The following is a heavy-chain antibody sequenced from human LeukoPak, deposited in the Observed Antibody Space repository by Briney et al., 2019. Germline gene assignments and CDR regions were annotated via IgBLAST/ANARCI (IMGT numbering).Heavy chain of an antibody. J-gene: IGHJ4*02. CDR3: VRDDNNNYGDV. V-gene: IGHV4-38-2*02. D-gene: IGHD4-11*01. CDR1: GYSISSGYF. CDR2: MYHGGTP. Sequence: KPSETLSLTCTVSGYSISSGYFWGWVRQPPGKGLEWIGSMYHGGTPNYNPSLKSRVTISLDTSKNQISLNVRSVTAADTAVYYCVRDDNNNYGDVRGQGTLVTVSS.